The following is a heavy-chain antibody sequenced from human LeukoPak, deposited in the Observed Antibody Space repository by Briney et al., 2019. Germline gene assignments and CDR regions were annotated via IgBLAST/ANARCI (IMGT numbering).Heavy chain of an antibody. D-gene: IGHD1-20*01. CDR1: GFTFSDYY. V-gene: IGHV3-11*01. Sequence: GGSLRLSCAASGFTFSDYYMSWIRQAPGEGLEWVSYISSSGSTKYYADSVKGRITISRDNAKNSLYLQMNSLRAEDTAVYYCARRRYNWNAMDYWGQGTLVTVSS. J-gene: IGHJ4*02. CDR3: ARRRYNWNAMDY. CDR2: ISSSGSTK.